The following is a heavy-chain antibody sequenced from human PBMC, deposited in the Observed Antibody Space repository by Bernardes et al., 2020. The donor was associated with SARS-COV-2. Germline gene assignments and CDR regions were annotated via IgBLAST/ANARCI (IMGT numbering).Heavy chain of an antibody. D-gene: IGHD3-16*02. CDR3: AREGVMVIRGSYREYGMDV. V-gene: IGHV4-30-4*01. CDR1: GGSISSGDYY. Sequence: SETLSLTCTVSGGSISSGDYYWTWIRQPPGKGLEWIGDIYYSGSTYYNSSLKSRVTISVDTSKNQFSLKLSSVTAADTAAYYRAREGVMVIRGSYREYGMDVWGQGTTVTVSS. CDR2: IYYSGST. J-gene: IGHJ6*02.